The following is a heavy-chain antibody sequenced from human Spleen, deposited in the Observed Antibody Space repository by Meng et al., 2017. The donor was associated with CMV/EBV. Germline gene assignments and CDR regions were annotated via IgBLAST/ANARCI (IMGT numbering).Heavy chain of an antibody. Sequence: SETLSLTCTVSGGSISSSSYYWGWIRQPPGKGLEWIGSIYYSGSTYYNPSLKSRVTISVDTSKNQFSLKLSSVTAADTAVYYCARGEDIVVVPAAMTFDYWGQGTLVTVSS. CDR3: ARGEDIVVVPAAMTFDY. CDR2: IYYSGST. J-gene: IGHJ4*02. V-gene: IGHV4-39*01. CDR1: GGSISSSSYY. D-gene: IGHD2-2*01.